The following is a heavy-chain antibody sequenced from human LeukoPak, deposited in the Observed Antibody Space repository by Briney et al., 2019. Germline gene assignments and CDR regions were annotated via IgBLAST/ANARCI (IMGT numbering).Heavy chain of an antibody. CDR3: ARLTRDGYNPYYFDY. V-gene: IGHV4-4*09. D-gene: IGHD5-24*01. CDR2: IYTSGST. CDR1: GGSISSYY. Sequence: MTSETLSLTCTVSGGSISSYYLSWIRQPPGKGLEWIGYIYTSGSTNYNPSLKSRVTISVDTSTNQFSLKLSSVTAADTAVYYCARLTRDGYNPYYFDYWGQGTLVTVSS. J-gene: IGHJ4*02.